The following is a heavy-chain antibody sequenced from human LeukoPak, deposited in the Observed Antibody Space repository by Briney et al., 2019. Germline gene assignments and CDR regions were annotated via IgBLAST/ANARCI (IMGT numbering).Heavy chain of an antibody. CDR3: ARDVAAYYYDSRGYPDY. D-gene: IGHD3-22*01. Sequence: GGSLRLSCAASGFTVSSNYMSWVRQAPGKGLEWVSVIYSGGSTYYADSVKGRFTISRDNSKNTLYLQMNSLRAEDTAVYYCARDVAAYYYDSRGYPDYWGQGTLVTVSS. V-gene: IGHV3-53*01. CDR2: IYSGGST. J-gene: IGHJ4*02. CDR1: GFTVSSNY.